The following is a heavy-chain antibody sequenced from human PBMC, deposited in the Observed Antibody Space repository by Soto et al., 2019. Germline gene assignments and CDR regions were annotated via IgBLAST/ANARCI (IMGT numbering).Heavy chain of an antibody. CDR3: ASHCGGDCYTAYYYYYGMDV. D-gene: IGHD2-21*02. Sequence: QVQLVQSGAEVKKPGSSVKVSYKASGGTFSSYAISWVRQAPGQGLEWMGGIIPIFGTANYAQKFQGRVTITADESTSTAYMELGSLRSEDTAVYYCASHCGGDCYTAYYYYYGMDVWGQGTTVTVSS. CDR1: GGTFSSYA. J-gene: IGHJ6*02. V-gene: IGHV1-69*12. CDR2: IIPIFGTA.